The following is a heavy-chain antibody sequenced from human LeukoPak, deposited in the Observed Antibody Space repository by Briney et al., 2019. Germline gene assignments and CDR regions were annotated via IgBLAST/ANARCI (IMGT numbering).Heavy chain of an antibody. CDR1: GYTFSSYY. J-gene: IGHJ5*02. CDR2: INPSGGST. CDR3: ARDLRNYDSSGEFDP. Sequence: ASVKVSCKASGYTFSSYYMHWVRQAPGQGLEWMGIINPSGGSTNYAQKFQGRVTITADESTSTAYMELSSLRSEDTAVYYCARDLRNYDSSGEFDPWGQGTLVTVSS. D-gene: IGHD3-22*01. V-gene: IGHV1-46*01.